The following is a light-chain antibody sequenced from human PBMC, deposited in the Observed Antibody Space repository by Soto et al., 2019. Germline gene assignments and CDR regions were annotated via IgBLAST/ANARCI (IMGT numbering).Light chain of an antibody. V-gene: IGKV1-5*03. CDR3: QQYNTYSWT. CDR2: KAS. CDR1: QSVSNR. J-gene: IGKJ1*01. Sequence: STLSASGGDSVTITCRASQSVSNRLAGFQQKSGEAPNLLIHKASSLESGVPSRFSGSGSGTEFTLTISSLQPDDFATYYCQQYNTYSWTFGQGTKVDIK.